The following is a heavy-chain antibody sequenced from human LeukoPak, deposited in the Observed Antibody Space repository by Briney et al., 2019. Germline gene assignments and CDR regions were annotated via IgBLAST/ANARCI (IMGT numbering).Heavy chain of an antibody. CDR3: ARGGGSLWFDP. J-gene: IGHJ5*02. CDR1: GFTVSSNY. Sequence: GGSLRLSCAASGFTVSSNYMTWVRQAPGKGLEWVSVVYSGGSTYYADSVKGRFTISRDNSENTLYLQMNSLRAEDAAVYYCARGGGSLWFDPWGQGTLVTVSS. V-gene: IGHV3-53*01. D-gene: IGHD1-26*01. CDR2: VYSGGST.